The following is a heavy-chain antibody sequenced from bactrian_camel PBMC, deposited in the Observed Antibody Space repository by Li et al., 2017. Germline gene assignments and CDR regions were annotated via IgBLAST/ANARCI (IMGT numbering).Heavy chain of an antibody. V-gene: IGHV3S40*01. CDR3: AKGLGLYSDYDNS. J-gene: IGHJ6*01. D-gene: IGHD4*01. CDR2: IGGST. CDR1: GFPISDWY. Sequence: VQLVESGGGLVQPGGSLKLSCAASGFPISDWYMSWVRQAPGKGLEWVSSIGGSTDYADSAKGRFTISTDSAKNTVYLQLNDLKIEDTAMYYCAKGLGLYSDYDNSWGQGTQVTVS.